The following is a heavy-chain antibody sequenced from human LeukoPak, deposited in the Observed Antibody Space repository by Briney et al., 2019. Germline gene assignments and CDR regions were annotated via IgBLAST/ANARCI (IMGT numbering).Heavy chain of an antibody. V-gene: IGHV5-51*01. CDR1: GYTLTKYW. J-gene: IGHJ4*02. CDR2: IYPGDSDT. D-gene: IGHD5-24*01. CDR3: ARRDMATNTPFDY. Sequence: GESLKISCKGSGYTLTKYWIGWVRQTPGKGLECMGIIYPGDSDTRYSPSFQGQVTISADKSISTAYLQWSSLKASDTAMYYCARRDMATNTPFDYWGQGTLVTVSS.